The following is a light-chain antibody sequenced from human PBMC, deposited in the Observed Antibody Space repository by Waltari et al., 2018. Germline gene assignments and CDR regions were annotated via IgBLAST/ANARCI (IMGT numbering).Light chain of an antibody. CDR2: AAS. CDR1: QYITGSL. CDR3: QQYDGSVVT. V-gene: IGKV3-20*01. Sequence: EIVLTQSPGTLSLSPGERVTFSCRASQYITGSLITCYHQKPGQAPRLLIYAASSRAPGVPDRFSGSGSGTDFTLIISRLEPEDSAVYYCQQYDGSVVTFGGGTKVEIK. J-gene: IGKJ4*01.